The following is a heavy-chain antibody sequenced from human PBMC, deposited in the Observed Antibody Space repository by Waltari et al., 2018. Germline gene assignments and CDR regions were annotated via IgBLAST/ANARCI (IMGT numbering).Heavy chain of an antibody. CDR1: GTSVTPHEFY. J-gene: IGHJ2*01. D-gene: IGHD6-13*01. Sequence: QVQLLASGPGVVKPSQTLALTCAVSGTSVTPHEFYWTWIRQPPGGGLEWIGYVYQSGDTLFNPSLKTRASMTVDTSLNRFYLNLSSVTAADTAMYYCARFPRIARSWYFDLWGRGTLVTVSS. CDR2: VYQSGDT. CDR3: ARFPRIARSWYFDL. V-gene: IGHV4-31*11.